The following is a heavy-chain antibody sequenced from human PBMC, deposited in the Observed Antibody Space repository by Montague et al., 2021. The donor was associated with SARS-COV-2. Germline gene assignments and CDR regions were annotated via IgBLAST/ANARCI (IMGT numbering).Heavy chain of an antibody. CDR1: GGSISSGGYY. J-gene: IGHJ4*02. Sequence: TLSLTCTVSGGSISSGGYYWSWIRQHPGKGLEWIGYLYYSGSTYYNPSIKSRVTISVDTSKNQFSLKLSSVTAADTAVYYCARLTAGYCSGGSCYWGTGFDYWGQGTLVTVSS. V-gene: IGHV4-31*03. CDR3: ARLTAGYCSGGSCYWGTGFDY. D-gene: IGHD2-15*01. CDR2: LYYSGST.